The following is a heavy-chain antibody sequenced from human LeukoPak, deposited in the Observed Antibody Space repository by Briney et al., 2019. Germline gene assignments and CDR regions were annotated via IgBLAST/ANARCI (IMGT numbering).Heavy chain of an antibody. J-gene: IGHJ3*02. CDR1: GFTFNNAW. V-gene: IGHV3-73*01. CDR3: TSSDYYDISGYWDAFDI. Sequence: GGSLRLSCAASGFTFNNAWMSWVRQAPGKGLEWVGRIRSKANSYATAYAASVKGRFTISRDDSKNTAHLQMNSLKTEDTAVYYCTSSDYYDISGYWDAFDIWAKGQWSPSLQ. D-gene: IGHD3-22*01. CDR2: IRSKANSYAT.